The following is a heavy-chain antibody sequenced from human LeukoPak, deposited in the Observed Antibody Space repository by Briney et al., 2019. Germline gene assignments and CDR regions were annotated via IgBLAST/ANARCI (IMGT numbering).Heavy chain of an antibody. J-gene: IGHJ4*02. D-gene: IGHD6-19*01. CDR3: ARDKGRSSGLQKPFDY. V-gene: IGHV1-69*13. CDR1: GGTFSSYA. Sequence: SVKVSCKASGGTFSSYAISWVRQAPGQGLEWMGGIIPIFGTANYAQKFQGRVTITADESMSTAYMELSSLRSEDTAVYYCARDKGRSSGLQKPFDYWGQGTLVTVSS. CDR2: IIPIFGTA.